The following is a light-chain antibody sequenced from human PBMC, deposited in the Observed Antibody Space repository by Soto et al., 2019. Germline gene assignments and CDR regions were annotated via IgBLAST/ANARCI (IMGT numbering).Light chain of an antibody. V-gene: IGKV1-39*01. J-gene: IGKJ1*01. CDR3: QQSYRTPPT. Sequence: DIQMTQSPSSLSASVGDRVTITCRASQSISSSLNWYQQKPGKAPKLLIYAASSLQSAVPSRFSGSGSGTDVTLTISSLQPEDFATYYCQQSYRTPPTFGQGTKVEIK. CDR2: AAS. CDR1: QSISSS.